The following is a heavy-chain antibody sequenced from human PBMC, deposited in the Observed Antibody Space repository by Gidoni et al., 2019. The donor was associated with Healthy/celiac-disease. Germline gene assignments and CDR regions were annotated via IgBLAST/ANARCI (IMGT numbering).Heavy chain of an antibody. CDR2: IWYDGSNK. V-gene: IGHV3-33*01. J-gene: IGHJ4*01. CDR3: ARAADSSGFFGY. CDR1: FSSYG. Sequence: FSSYGMHWVRQAPGKGLEWVAVIWYDGSNKYYADSVKGRFTISRDNSKNTLYLQMNSLRAEDTAVYYCARAADSSGFFGYWGQGTLVTVSS. D-gene: IGHD6-19*01.